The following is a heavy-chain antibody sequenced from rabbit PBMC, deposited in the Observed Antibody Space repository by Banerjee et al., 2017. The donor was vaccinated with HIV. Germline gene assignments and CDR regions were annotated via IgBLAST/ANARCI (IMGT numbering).Heavy chain of an antibody. Sequence: QEQLKETGGGLVQPGGSLTLSCKASGFDFNSYYIYWVRQAPGKGLEWIACINSNTGNTVYASWAKGPFTISKTSSTTVTLQMTSLTAADTASYFCASNGGMLDYKLWGQGTLVTVS. CDR3: ASNGGMLDYKL. CDR2: INSNTGNT. D-gene: IGHD6-1*01. V-gene: IGHV1S45*01. J-gene: IGHJ3*01. CDR1: GFDFNSYY.